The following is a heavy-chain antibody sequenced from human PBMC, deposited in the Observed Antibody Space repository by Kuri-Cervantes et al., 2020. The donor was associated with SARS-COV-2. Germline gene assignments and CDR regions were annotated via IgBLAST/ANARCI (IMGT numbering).Heavy chain of an antibody. CDR3: ARTGPGDYYDSSGYYGRFDY. J-gene: IGHJ4*02. D-gene: IGHD3-22*01. Sequence: ASVKVSCKASGYTFTSYGISWVRQAPGQGLEWMGWINTNTGNPTYAQGFTGRFVFSLDTSVSTAYLQISSLKAEDTAVYYCARTGPGDYYDSSGYYGRFDYWGQGTLVTVSS. CDR2: INTNTGNP. CDR1: GYTFTSYG. V-gene: IGHV7-4-1*02.